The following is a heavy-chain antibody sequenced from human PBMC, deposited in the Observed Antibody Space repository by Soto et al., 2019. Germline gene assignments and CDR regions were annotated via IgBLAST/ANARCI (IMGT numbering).Heavy chain of an antibody. CDR2: ISGSGGST. CDR3: AKGGQLVYYYYMDV. Sequence: EVQLLESGGGLVQPGGSLRLSCAASGFTFSSYAMSWVRQAPGKGLEWVSAISGSGGSTYYADSVKGRFTISRDNSKNTLYLKMNSLRAEDTAVYYCAKGGQLVYYYYMDVWGKGTTVTVSS. CDR1: GFTFSSYA. V-gene: IGHV3-23*01. D-gene: IGHD1-1*01. J-gene: IGHJ6*03.